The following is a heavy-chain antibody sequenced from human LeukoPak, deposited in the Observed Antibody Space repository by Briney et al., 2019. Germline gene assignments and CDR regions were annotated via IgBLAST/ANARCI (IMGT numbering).Heavy chain of an antibody. J-gene: IGHJ5*02. CDR2: IYHSGST. V-gene: IGHV4-4*02. CDR1: GGSISSSNW. D-gene: IGHD3-3*01. Sequence: SETLSLTCAVSGGSISSSNWWSWVRQPPGRGLEWIGEIYHSGSTNYNPSLKSRVTISVDKSKNQFSLKLSSVTAADTAVYYCARRITIFGVVIDDWFDPWGQGTLVTVSS. CDR3: ARRITIFGVVIDDWFDP.